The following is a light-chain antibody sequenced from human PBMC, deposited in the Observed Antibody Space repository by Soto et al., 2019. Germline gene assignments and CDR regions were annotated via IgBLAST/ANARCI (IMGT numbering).Light chain of an antibody. CDR2: DAS. Sequence: IQMTQSPSTLSASVGDRVTITCRASQGISSALAWYQQKPGKAPKLLIYDASSLESGVPSRFSGSGSGTDFTLTISSLQPEDFATYYCQQSYSTLTFGGGTKVDIK. CDR1: QGISSA. CDR3: QQSYSTLT. V-gene: IGKV1-13*02. J-gene: IGKJ4*01.